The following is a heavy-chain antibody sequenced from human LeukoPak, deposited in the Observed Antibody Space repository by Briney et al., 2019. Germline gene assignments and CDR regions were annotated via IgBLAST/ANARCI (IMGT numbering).Heavy chain of an antibody. CDR1: GFTFSGYW. CDR3: ARGGGRFDY. Sequence: GGSLRLSCAASGFTFSGYWMSWVRQAPGKRLEWVANIKEDGSDEYYVDSVKGRFTISRDNAKNSLYLQMNSLRAEDTAVYYCARGGGRFDYWGQGTLVTVSS. CDR2: IKEDGSDE. V-gene: IGHV3-7*05. D-gene: IGHD3-16*01. J-gene: IGHJ4*02.